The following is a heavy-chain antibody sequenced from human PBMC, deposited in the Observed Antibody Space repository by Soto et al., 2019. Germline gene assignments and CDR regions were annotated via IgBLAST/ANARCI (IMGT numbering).Heavy chain of an antibody. V-gene: IGHV4-59*12. J-gene: IGHJ4*02. D-gene: IGHD2-15*01. CDR3: ARRYGGNFDY. CDR2: IYYTGTT. CDR1: GGSISSYY. Sequence: SETLSLTCTVSGGSISSYYWSWIRQPPGKGLEWIGYIYYTGTTNYNPSLKSRVTISVDTSKNQFSLKLSSVTAADTAVYYCARRYGGNFDYWGQGTLVTVSS.